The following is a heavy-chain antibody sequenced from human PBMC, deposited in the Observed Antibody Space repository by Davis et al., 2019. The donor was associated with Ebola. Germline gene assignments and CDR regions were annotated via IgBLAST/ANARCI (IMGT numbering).Heavy chain of an antibody. D-gene: IGHD6-6*01. J-gene: IGHJ4*02. Sequence: PGGSLRLSCAASGFTFSDSNMNWVRQAPGKGLEWVSSLTSGSFIFYADSVKGRFTISRDNPKNSLYLQMNSLRDEDTAVYYCARFQGRGSSPTYFDCWGQGTLVTVSS. CDR3: ARFQGRGSSPTYFDC. CDR1: GFTFSDSN. CDR2: LTSGSFI. V-gene: IGHV3-69-1*01.